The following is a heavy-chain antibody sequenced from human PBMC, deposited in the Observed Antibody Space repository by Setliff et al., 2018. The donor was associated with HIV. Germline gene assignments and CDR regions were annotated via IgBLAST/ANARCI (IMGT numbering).Heavy chain of an antibody. D-gene: IGHD3-10*01. CDR3: ARRAWFGDYPYYYYAMDV. V-gene: IGHV4-59*08. CDR2: IYYSGGTSGST. Sequence: SETLSLTCTVSGVSITSYFWSWIRQPPGKGLEYIGYIYYSGGTSGSTNYNPSLQSRITISVDTSKNQFSLKLSSVTAADSAVYYCARRAWFGDYPYYYYAMDVWGQGTTVTVSS. CDR1: GVSITSYF. J-gene: IGHJ6*02.